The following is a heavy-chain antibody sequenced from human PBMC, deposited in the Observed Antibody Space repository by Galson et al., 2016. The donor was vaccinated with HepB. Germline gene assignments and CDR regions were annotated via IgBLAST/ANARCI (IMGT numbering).Heavy chain of an antibody. CDR2: IDPSGTGT. CDR1: GYTFTTYY. CDR3: ARSQILGQAAFDP. V-gene: IGHV1-46*01. D-gene: IGHD2/OR15-2a*01. Sequence: SVKVSCKASGYTFTTYYIHWVRQAPGHGLEWMGIIDPSGTGTRYAQKFQGRVTMTRDTSTSTVFMELSSLKSEDTAVYYCARSQILGQAAFDPWGQGTLVTVSS. J-gene: IGHJ5*02.